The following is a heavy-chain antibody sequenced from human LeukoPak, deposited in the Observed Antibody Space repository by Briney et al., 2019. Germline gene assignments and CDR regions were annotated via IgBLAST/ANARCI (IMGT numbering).Heavy chain of an antibody. CDR2: ISEGVGIT. V-gene: IGHV3-23*01. Sequence: PGGSLRLSCAASGFTFTNYAMTWVRQAPGKGLEWVSGISEGVGITYYADSVKGRFTISRDHSKNTLYLQMNSLRAEDTALYYCAKREKGTTGRFFDYWGQGTLVTVSS. CDR1: GFTFTNYA. D-gene: IGHD4-17*01. CDR3: AKREKGTTGRFFDY. J-gene: IGHJ4*02.